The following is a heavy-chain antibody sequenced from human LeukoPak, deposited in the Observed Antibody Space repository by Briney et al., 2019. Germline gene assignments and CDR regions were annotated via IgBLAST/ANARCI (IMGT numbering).Heavy chain of an antibody. Sequence: SVKVSCKSSGGTFSSYAISWVRQAPGQGREWMGGIIPIFGTANYAQKFQGRVTITTDESTSTAYMELSSLRSEDTAVYYCARADYGDYGFFDIWGQGTMVTVSS. CDR1: GGTFSSYA. V-gene: IGHV1-69*05. J-gene: IGHJ3*02. CDR3: ARADYGDYGFFDI. D-gene: IGHD4-17*01. CDR2: IIPIFGTA.